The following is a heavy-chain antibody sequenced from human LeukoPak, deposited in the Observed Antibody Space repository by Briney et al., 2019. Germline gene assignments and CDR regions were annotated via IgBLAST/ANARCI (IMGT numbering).Heavy chain of an antibody. V-gene: IGHV3-74*01. CDR2: ISNDGSTT. J-gene: IGHJ4*02. CDR3: VSDLSVEFDY. CDR1: GFTFSSFW. Sequence: GGSLRHSCAASGFTFSSFWMHWVRQAPGKGLVWVSLISNDGSTTTYADSVKGRFTISRDNAKSTLYLQMNSLRAEDTAVSYCVSDLSVEFDYWGQGTLVTVSS.